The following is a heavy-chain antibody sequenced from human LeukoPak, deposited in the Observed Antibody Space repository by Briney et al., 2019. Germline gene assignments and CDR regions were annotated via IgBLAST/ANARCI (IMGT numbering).Heavy chain of an antibody. CDR3: ARKYYDILTGYSPGDAFDI. Sequence: GESLKISCKGSGYSFTSYWIGRVRQMPGKGLEWMGIIYPGDSDTRYSPSFQGQVTISADKSISTAYLQWSSLKASDTAMYYCARKYYDILTGYSPGDAFDIWGQGTMVTVSS. CDR1: GYSFTSYW. J-gene: IGHJ3*02. D-gene: IGHD3-9*01. V-gene: IGHV5-51*01. CDR2: IYPGDSDT.